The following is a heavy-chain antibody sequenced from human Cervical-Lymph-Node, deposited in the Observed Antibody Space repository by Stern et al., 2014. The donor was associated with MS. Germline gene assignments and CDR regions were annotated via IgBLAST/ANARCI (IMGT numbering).Heavy chain of an antibody. D-gene: IGHD3-9*01. Sequence: QVQLVQSGSELKKPGASVKVSCKASGYTFTSYAMNWVRQAPGQGLEWMGWINTNTGNPTYAQGFTGRVVFSLDTSVSTAYLQISRLKAEDPGVDFCARGYDILTGYLGYWGQGTLVTVSS. CDR3: ARGYDILTGYLGY. V-gene: IGHV7-4-1*02. CDR1: GYTFTSYA. CDR2: INTNTGNP. J-gene: IGHJ4*02.